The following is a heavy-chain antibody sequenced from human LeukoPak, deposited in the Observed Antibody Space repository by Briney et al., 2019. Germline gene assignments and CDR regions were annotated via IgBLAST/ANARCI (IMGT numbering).Heavy chain of an antibody. CDR1: GYNFADWW. D-gene: IGHD6-13*01. J-gene: IGHJ4*02. CDR2: IYPVNSDT. CDR3: ARHVQRSSWDNFDY. Sequence: GESLKTSWKGSGYNFADWWISWVRQMPGKGLEYMGSIYPVNSDTKYSPSFEGQVTISADRSISTAYLQWSSLKASDTAIYYCARHVQRSSWDNFDYWGQGTLVTVSS. V-gene: IGHV5-51*01.